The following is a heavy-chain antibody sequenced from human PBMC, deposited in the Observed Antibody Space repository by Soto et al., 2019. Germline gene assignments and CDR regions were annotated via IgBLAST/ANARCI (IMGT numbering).Heavy chain of an antibody. CDR3: ARGHSSSIWFDP. D-gene: IGHD6-6*01. Sequence: SETLSLTCTVSGGSISSGGYYWSWIRQHPGKGLEWIGYIYYSGSTYYNPSLKSRVTISVDTSKNQFSLKLSSVTAADTAVYYYARGHSSSIWFDPWGQGTLVTVSS. V-gene: IGHV4-31*03. CDR2: IYYSGST. CDR1: GGSISSGGYY. J-gene: IGHJ5*02.